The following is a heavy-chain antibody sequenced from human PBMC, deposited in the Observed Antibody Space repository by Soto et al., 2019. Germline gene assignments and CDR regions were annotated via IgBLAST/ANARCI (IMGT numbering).Heavy chain of an antibody. D-gene: IGHD3-10*01. CDR1: GFTFSSYA. V-gene: IGHV3-23*01. CDR2: ISGSGGST. CDR3: AKASYGSGSYYAEDFDS. Sequence: EVQLLESGGGLVQPGGSLRLSCAASGFTFSSYAMSWVRQAPGKGLEWVSAISGSGGSTYYADSVKGRFTISRDNSKNTLYLQMNSLRAEDTAVYYCAKASYGSGSYYAEDFDSWGQGTLVTVSS. J-gene: IGHJ4*02.